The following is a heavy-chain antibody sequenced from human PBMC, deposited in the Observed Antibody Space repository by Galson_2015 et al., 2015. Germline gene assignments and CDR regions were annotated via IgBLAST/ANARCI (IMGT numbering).Heavy chain of an antibody. CDR1: GFTFTNAW. V-gene: IGHV3-15*01. CDR3: TTDVVADYYMDV. CDR2: IKSKTDGGTT. Sequence: SLRLSCAASGFTFTNAWMSWVRQAPGKGLEWVARIKSKTDGGTTDYAAPVKGRFTISRDDSKNTLYLQMNSLTTEDTAVYYCTTDVVADYYMDVWGKGTTVTVSS. D-gene: IGHD6-19*01. J-gene: IGHJ6*03.